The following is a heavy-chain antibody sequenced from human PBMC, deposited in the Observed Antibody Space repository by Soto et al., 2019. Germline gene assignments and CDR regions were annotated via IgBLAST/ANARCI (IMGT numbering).Heavy chain of an antibody. CDR2: ISAYNGNT. CDR3: ARDIAAAGSDPYYFDY. J-gene: IGHJ4*02. D-gene: IGHD6-13*01. CDR1: GYTFTSYG. Sequence: ASVKVSCKSSGYTFTSYGISCVRQAPGQGLEWMGWISAYNGNTNYAQKLQGRVTMTTDTSTSTAYMELRSLRSDDTAVYYCARDIAAAGSDPYYFDYWGQGTLVTVSS. V-gene: IGHV1-18*01.